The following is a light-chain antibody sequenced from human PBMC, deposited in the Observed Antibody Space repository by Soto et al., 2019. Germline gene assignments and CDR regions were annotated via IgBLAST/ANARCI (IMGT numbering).Light chain of an antibody. CDR3: QQYGSSPMYT. J-gene: IGKJ2*01. CDR1: QSVSSSY. Sequence: EIVLTQSPGTLSLSPGERATLSCRASQSVSSSYLAWYQQKPGQAPRLLIYGASRRATGIPDRFSGSGSGTDFTLTISRLESEDFSVYYCQQYGSSPMYTFGQGTTLEIK. CDR2: GAS. V-gene: IGKV3-20*01.